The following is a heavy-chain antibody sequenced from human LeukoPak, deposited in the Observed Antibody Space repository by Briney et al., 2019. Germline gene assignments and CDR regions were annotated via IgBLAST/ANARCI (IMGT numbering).Heavy chain of an antibody. CDR1: GFTSRNYA. J-gene: IGHJ4*02. D-gene: IGHD6-13*01. Sequence: GSLRLSCAASGFTSRNYAMSWVRQAPGKGLEWVSAISGSDGRSHYTDSVKGRFTTSRDNSKNTLWLQMNSLRAEDAAVYYCAKTAGSNWSFDYWGQGTLVTVSS. CDR3: AKTAGSNWSFDY. CDR2: ISGSDGRS. V-gene: IGHV3-23*01.